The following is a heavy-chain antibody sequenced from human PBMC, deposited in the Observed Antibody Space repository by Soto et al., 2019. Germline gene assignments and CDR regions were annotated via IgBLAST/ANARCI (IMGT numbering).Heavy chain of an antibody. V-gene: IGHV4-31*03. Sequence: SETLSLTCTVSGGSISSGGYYWSWIRQHPGKGLEWIGYIYYSGSTYYNPSLKSRVTISVDTSKNQFSLKLSSVTAADTAVFYCARGQTYYDSSGSKGVDYWGQGTLVTVSS. J-gene: IGHJ4*02. D-gene: IGHD3-22*01. CDR1: GGSISSGGYY. CDR2: IYYSGST. CDR3: ARGQTYYDSSGSKGVDY.